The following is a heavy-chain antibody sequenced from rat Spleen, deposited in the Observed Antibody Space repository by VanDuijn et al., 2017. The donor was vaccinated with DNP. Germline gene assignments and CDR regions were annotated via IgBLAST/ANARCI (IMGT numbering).Heavy chain of an antibody. CDR1: GFSLTSNN. V-gene: IGHV2-41*01. J-gene: IGHJ4*01. Sequence: QVQLKESGPGLVQPSQTLSLTCTVAGFSLTSNNVHWVRQPPGKGLEWMGVIWNTGGTRYNSVLKSRLSIRKDTSKSQVFLKMNSLQTEDTATYYCASTLVNYGTYGYYAMDAWGQGTSVTVSS. CDR3: ASTLVNYGTYGYYAMDA. D-gene: IGHD1-3*01. CDR2: IWNTGGT.